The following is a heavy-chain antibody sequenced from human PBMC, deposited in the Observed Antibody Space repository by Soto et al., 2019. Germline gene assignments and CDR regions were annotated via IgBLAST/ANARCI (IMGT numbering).Heavy chain of an antibody. CDR3: AKRRGAGGHFDY. CDR2: VSIGGST. J-gene: IGHJ4*02. D-gene: IGHD2-15*01. Sequence: AGSLGLSCAASGFSCSSYAMGWVRQGPGKGLEWVAVVSIGGSTHYADSVRGRFTISRDNSKNTLSLQMNSLTAEDTAVYFCAKRRGAGGHFDYWGQGALVTVSS. V-gene: IGHV3-23*01. CDR1: GFSCSSYA.